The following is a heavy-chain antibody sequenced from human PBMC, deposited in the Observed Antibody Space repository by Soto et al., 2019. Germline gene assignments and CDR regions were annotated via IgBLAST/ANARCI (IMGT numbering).Heavy chain of an antibody. Sequence: QLVESGGGLVQPGRSLRLSCAASGFTFDDFAMHWVRQAPGKGLEWISGINWNSGDIDYADSVRGRFTISRDNAKNALYLQMTSVRAEDAAFXYXVXDXXXSGXYXYFDLWGRGTLVTVSS. J-gene: IGHJ2*01. CDR2: INWNSGDI. V-gene: IGHV3-9*01. CDR3: VXDXXXSGXYXYFDL. CDR1: GFTFDDFA.